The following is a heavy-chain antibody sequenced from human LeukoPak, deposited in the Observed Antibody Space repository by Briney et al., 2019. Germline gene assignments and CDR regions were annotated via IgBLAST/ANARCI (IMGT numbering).Heavy chain of an antibody. CDR1: GGSISSGDYY. V-gene: IGHV4-30-4*08. D-gene: IGHD5-18*01. CDR3: AAGVQLYRAFDI. Sequence: SQTLSLTCTVSGGSISSGDYYWSWIRQPPGKGLEWIGYIYYSGSTYYNPSLKSRVTISVDTSKNQFSLKLSSVTAADTAVYYCAAGVQLYRAFDIWGQGTMVTVSS. CDR2: IYYSGST. J-gene: IGHJ3*02.